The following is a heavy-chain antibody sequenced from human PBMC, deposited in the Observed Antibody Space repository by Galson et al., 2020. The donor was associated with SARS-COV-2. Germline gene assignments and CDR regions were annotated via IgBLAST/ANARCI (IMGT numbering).Heavy chain of an antibody. V-gene: IGHV2-70*11. CDR2: IDWDDDK. D-gene: IGHD3-22*01. Sequence: SGPTLVKPTQTLTLTCTFSGFSLSTSGMCVSWIRQPPGKALEWLARIDWDDDKYYSTSLTTRLTISKDTSKNQVVLTMTNMDPVDTATYYGARIEPDSSGYYLDYWGQGTLGTVSS. CDR3: ARIEPDSSGYYLDY. CDR1: GFSLSTSGMC. J-gene: IGHJ4*02.